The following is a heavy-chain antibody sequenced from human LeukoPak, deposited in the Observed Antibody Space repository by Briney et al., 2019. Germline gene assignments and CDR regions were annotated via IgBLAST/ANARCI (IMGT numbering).Heavy chain of an antibody. Sequence: GGSLRLSCAASGFTVSNNYMSWVRQAPGKGLEWVSVIYSGGSTYYADSVKGRFTISRDNSKNTLYLQMNSLRAEDTAVYYCASGYSGYDTFDYWGQGTLVTVSS. D-gene: IGHD5-12*01. V-gene: IGHV3-53*01. CDR1: GFTVSNNY. CDR3: ASGYSGYDTFDY. J-gene: IGHJ4*02. CDR2: IYSGGST.